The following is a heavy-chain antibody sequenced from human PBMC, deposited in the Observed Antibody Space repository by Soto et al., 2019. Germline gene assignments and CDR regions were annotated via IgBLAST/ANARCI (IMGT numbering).Heavy chain of an antibody. CDR3: ARGGVDHQFDY. J-gene: IGHJ6*04. V-gene: IGHV4-59*01. CDR2: IYYSGST. CDR1: GGSISSYY. Sequence: SETLSLTCTVSGGSISSYYWSWIRQPPGKGLEWIGYIYYSGSTNYNPSLKSRVTISVDTSKNQFSLKLSSVTAADTAVYYCARGGVDHQFDYWGKGTTVTVSS. D-gene: IGHD3-3*01.